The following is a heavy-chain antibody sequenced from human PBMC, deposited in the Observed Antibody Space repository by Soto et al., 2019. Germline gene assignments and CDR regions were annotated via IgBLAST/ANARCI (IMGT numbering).Heavy chain of an antibody. Sequence: QVQLVQSGAEVKKPGASVKVSCKPSGYTFTTYGITWVRQAPGQGLEWMGWISTYNGNTTYAQRLQGRVTMTTDTATSTAYMELRSLTSDDTAVYYCARERYCISSVCSLDRWGQVTLVTVSS. CDR2: ISTYNGNT. J-gene: IGHJ5*02. D-gene: IGHD2-2*01. CDR3: ARERYCISSVCSLDR. V-gene: IGHV1-18*01. CDR1: GYTFTTYG.